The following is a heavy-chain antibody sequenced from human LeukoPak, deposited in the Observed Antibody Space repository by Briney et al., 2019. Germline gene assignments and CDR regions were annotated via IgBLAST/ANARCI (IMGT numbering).Heavy chain of an antibody. CDR1: GFTFSNYE. CDR3: ARTDSYDSGWFDY. V-gene: IGHV3-7*04. CDR2: INQGGSVE. D-gene: IGHD6-19*01. Sequence: GGSLRLSCGGSGFTFSNYEMNWVRQAPGKGLEWVANINQGGSVEKYVDSVKGRFTISRDNAKNSLFLQMDSLRAEDTAVYYCARTDSYDSGWFDYWGQGTLVTVSS. J-gene: IGHJ4*02.